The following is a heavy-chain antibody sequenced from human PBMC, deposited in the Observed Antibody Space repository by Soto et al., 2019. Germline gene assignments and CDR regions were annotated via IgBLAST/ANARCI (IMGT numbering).Heavy chain of an antibody. V-gene: IGHV4-34*01. CDR2: INHSGST. CDR3: ARVGIAAAATKPYNWFDP. CDR1: GGSFSGYY. D-gene: IGHD6-13*01. Sequence: TSETLSLTCAVYGGSFSGYYWSWIRQPPGKGLEWIGEINHSGSTNYNPSLKSRVTISVDTSKNQFSLKLSSVTAADTAVYYCARVGIAAAATKPYNWFDPWGQGTLVTVSS. J-gene: IGHJ5*02.